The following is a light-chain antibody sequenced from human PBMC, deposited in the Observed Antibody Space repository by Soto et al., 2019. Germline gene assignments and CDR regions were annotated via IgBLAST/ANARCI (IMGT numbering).Light chain of an antibody. V-gene: IGKV1-39*01. CDR2: AAS. J-gene: IGKJ3*01. CDR1: QSISTY. Sequence: DIQMTQSPSSLSASVGDRVTITCRASQSISTYLNWFQQKPGKAPRLLIYAASSLQSGVPSRFSGSGSGTDFTLTISSLQPQDFATYYCQESYSAPFFSFGPGTKVDIX. CDR3: QESYSAPFFS.